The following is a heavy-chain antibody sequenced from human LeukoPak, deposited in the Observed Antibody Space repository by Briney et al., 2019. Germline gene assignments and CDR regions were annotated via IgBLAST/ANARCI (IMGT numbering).Heavy chain of an antibody. CDR3: VRIAAAAIFDY. V-gene: IGHV1-3*01. CDR2: INAGNGNT. CDR1: GGTFSSYA. Sequence: ASVKVSCKASGGTFSSYAISWVRQAPGQRLEWMGWINAGNGNTKYSQKFQGRVTITRDTSASTAYMELSSLRSEDTAVYYCVRIAAAAIFDYWGQGTLVTVSS. J-gene: IGHJ4*02. D-gene: IGHD6-13*01.